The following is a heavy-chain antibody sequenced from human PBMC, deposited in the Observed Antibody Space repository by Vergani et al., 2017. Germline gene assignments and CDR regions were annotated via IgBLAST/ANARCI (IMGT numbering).Heavy chain of an antibody. CDR3: AREAYGDYANHDAFDI. CDR1: GFTFDDYA. Sequence: EVQLVESGGGLVQPGRSLRLSCAASGFTFDDYAMHWVRQAPGKGLEWVSGISWNSGSIGYADSVKGRFTISRDNAKNSLYLQMNSLRAEDTAVYYCAREAYGDYANHDAFDIWGQGTMVTVSS. D-gene: IGHD4-17*01. CDR2: ISWNSGSI. J-gene: IGHJ3*02. V-gene: IGHV3-9*01.